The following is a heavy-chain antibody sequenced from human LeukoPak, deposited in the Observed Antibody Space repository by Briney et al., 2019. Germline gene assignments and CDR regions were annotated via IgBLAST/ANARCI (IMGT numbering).Heavy chain of an antibody. Sequence: GGSLRLSCTLSGFTPIHYWMAWVRQAPGKGLEWVAVISYDGSNKYYADSVKGRFTISRDNSKNTLYLQMNSLRAEDTAVYYCAKGRLRFFNPLADYWGQGTLVTVSS. CDR3: AKGRLRFFNPLADY. D-gene: IGHD3-3*01. J-gene: IGHJ4*02. CDR2: ISYDGSNK. V-gene: IGHV3-30*18. CDR1: GFTPIHYW.